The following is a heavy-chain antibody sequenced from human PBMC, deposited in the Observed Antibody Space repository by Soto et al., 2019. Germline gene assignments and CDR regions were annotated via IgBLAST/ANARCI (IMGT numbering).Heavy chain of an antibody. J-gene: IGHJ6*02. Sequence: SETLSLTCTVSGGSISSGGYYWSWIRQHPGKGLEWIGYIYYSGSTYYNPSLKSRVTISVDTSKNQFSLKLSSVTAADTAVYYCAREEVSGSYYGGDYYYYYGMDVWGQGTTVTVSS. V-gene: IGHV4-31*03. CDR2: IYYSGST. CDR3: AREEVSGSYYGGDYYYYYGMDV. CDR1: GGSISSGGYY. D-gene: IGHD1-26*01.